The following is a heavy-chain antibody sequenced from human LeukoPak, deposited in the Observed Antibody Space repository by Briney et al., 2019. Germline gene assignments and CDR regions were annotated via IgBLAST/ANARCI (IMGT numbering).Heavy chain of an antibody. D-gene: IGHD2-2*01. CDR2: IYRSGST. V-gene: IGHV4-61*09. CDR3: ARRATRSSTSYHRKNWFDP. J-gene: IGHJ5*02. Sequence: SETLSLTCTVSGGSISSGSYYWSWIRQPAGKRLEWIGHIYRSGSTNYNPSLKSRVTISVDTSKNQFSLKLSSVTAADTAVYYCARRATRSSTSYHRKNWFDPWGQGTLVTVSS. CDR1: GGSISSGSYY.